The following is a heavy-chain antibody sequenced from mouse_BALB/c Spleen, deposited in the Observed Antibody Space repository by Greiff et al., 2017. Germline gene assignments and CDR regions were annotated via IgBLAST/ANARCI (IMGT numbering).Heavy chain of an antibody. CDR3: ARGGRVRGFAY. D-gene: IGHD2-14*01. CDR2: IWAGGST. CDR1: GFSLTSYG. J-gene: IGHJ3*01. Sequence: VKLMESGPGLVAPSQSLSITCTVSGFSLTSYGVYWVRQPPGKGLEWLGGIWAGGSTNYNSALMSRLSISKDNSKSQVFLKMNSLQTDDTAMYYCARGGRVRGFAYWGEGTLVTVSA. V-gene: IGHV2-9*02.